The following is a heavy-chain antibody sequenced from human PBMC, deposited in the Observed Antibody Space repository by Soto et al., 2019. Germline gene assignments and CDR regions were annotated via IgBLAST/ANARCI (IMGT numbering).Heavy chain of an antibody. CDR2: IYYSGST. V-gene: IGHV4-39*01. J-gene: IGHJ4*02. CDR1: GGSISSSSYY. CDR3: ARHRLRGGGVDFWSGYPLGYFDY. Sequence: QLQLQESGPGLVKPSETLSLTCTVSGGSISSSSYYWGWIRQPPGKGLEWIGSIYYSGSTYYNPSLKGRVTISVDTSKNQFSLKLSSVTAADTAVYYCARHRLRGGGVDFWSGYPLGYFDYWGQGTLVTVSS. D-gene: IGHD3-3*01.